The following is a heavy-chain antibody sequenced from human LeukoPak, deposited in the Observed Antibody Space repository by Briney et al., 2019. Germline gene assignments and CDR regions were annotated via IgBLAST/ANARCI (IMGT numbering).Heavy chain of an antibody. V-gene: IGHV1-2*02. CDR1: GYTFTGYY. D-gene: IGHD2-15*01. J-gene: IGHJ1*01. CDR3: ARDRSTGYCSGGSCYSRHFQH. Sequence: GASVKVSCKASGYTFTGYYMHWVRQAPGQGLAWMGWINPNSGGTNYAQKFQGRVTMTRDTSISTAYMELSRLRSDDTAVYYCARDRSTGYCSGGSCYSRHFQHWGQGTLVTVSS. CDR2: INPNSGGT.